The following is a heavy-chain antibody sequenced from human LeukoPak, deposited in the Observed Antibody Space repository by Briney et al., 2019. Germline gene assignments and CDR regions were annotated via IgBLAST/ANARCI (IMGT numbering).Heavy chain of an antibody. V-gene: IGHV3-7*01. J-gene: IGHJ6*03. CDR1: GFTFSSYW. CDR3: ARDYDFWSGSYYYYYYMDV. Sequence: GGSLRLSCAASGFTFSSYWMSWVRQAPGKGLEWVANIKQDGSEKYYVDSVKGRFTISRDNAKNSLYLQMNSLRAEDTAVYYCARDYDFWSGSYYYYYYMDVWGKGTTVTISS. CDR2: IKQDGSEK. D-gene: IGHD3-3*01.